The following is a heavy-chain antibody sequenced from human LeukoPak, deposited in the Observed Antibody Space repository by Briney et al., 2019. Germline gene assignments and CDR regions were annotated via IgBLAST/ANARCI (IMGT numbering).Heavy chain of an antibody. CDR2: IASSGLNT. J-gene: IGHJ1*01. Sequence: GGSLRLSCAASGFMFRDAAMTWVRQAPGKGLEWVSLIASSGLNTYYADSVRGRFTISRDNSKNTLYLHMNSLRAEDTAIYFCAKDPANQLLYPAHFSHWGQGTLVTVSS. CDR1: GFMFRDAA. CDR3: AKDPANQLLYPAHFSH. V-gene: IGHV3-23*01. D-gene: IGHD2-2*01.